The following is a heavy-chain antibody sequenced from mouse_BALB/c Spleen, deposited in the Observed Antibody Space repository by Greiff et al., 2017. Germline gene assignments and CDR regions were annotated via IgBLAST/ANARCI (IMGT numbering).Heavy chain of an antibody. V-gene: IGHV1S29*02. CDR2: LYPYNGGT. CDR3: ARQVRPYGYFDV. D-gene: IGHD2-14*01. Sequence: DVQLVESGPELVKPGASVKISCKASGYTFPDSNMHWLKQRHGKSLDWIGYLYPYNGGTGYNQKFKSKATLTVDNSSSTAYMELRSLTSEDSAVYYCARQVRPYGYFDVWGAGTTVTVSS. J-gene: IGHJ1*01. CDR1: GYTFPDSN.